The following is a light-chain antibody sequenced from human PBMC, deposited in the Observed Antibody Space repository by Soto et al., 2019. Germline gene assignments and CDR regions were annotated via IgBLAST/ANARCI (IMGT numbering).Light chain of an antibody. Sequence: DIVMTQSPDSLAVSLGERATINCKSSQSVLYSSNNKNYLAWYQQKPGQPPKLLIYLASTRESGVPDRFSGSGSGTDFTRTSSSLQADDVAVYYCQQSYSTLFTFGPGTKVDIK. CDR1: QSVLYSSNNKNY. J-gene: IGKJ3*01. CDR3: QQSYSTLFT. V-gene: IGKV4-1*01. CDR2: LAS.